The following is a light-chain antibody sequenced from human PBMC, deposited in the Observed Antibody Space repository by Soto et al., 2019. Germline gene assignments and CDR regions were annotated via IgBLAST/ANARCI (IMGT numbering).Light chain of an antibody. Sequence: QSALTQPASVSGSPGQSITISCTGTSSDVGGYNYVSWYQQHPGKAPKLIIYDVSDRPSGVSYRFSGSKSGNTASLTISGLQADDEADYYCNSYTSSYTYVFGTGTKLTVL. J-gene: IGLJ1*01. CDR1: SSDVGGYNY. CDR2: DVS. V-gene: IGLV2-14*01. CDR3: NSYTSSYTYV.